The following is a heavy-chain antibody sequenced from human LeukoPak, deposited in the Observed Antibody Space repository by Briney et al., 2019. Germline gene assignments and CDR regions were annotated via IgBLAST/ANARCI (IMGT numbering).Heavy chain of an antibody. CDR3: ASTGGSCYSTFDY. V-gene: IGHV4-34*01. Sequence: PSETLSLTCAVYGGSFSGYYWSWIRQPPGKGLEWIGEINHSGSTNYNPSLKSRVTISVDTSKNQFSLKLSSVTAADTAVYYCASTGGSCYSTFDYWGQGTLVTVSS. CDR2: INHSGST. CDR1: GGSFSGYY. J-gene: IGHJ4*02. D-gene: IGHD2-15*01.